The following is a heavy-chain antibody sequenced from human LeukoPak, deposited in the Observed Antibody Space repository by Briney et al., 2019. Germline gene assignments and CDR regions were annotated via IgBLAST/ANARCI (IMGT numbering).Heavy chain of an antibody. CDR1: GVSISSSSYY. J-gene: IGHJ4*02. CDR3: ARHKRYCSGGSCYSVDY. CDR2: IYSSGST. V-gene: IGHV4-39*01. D-gene: IGHD2-15*01. Sequence: SETLSLTCNVSGVSISSSSYYWGWIRQPPGKGLEWIGSIYSSGSTYYNSSLKSRVTISIDTSKNQVSLKMSSVTAADTAVYYCARHKRYCSGGSCYSVDYWGQGTLVTVSS.